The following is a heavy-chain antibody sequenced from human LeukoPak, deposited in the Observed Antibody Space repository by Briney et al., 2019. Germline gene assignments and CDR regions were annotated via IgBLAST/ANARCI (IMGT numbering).Heavy chain of an antibody. CDR1: GGSMSSYY. J-gene: IGHJ4*02. V-gene: IGHV4-59*08. CDR3: ARQPYILGAYYFDY. CDR2: IFYSGST. Sequence: SETLSLTCTVSGGSMSSYYWSWIRQPPGKGLEWIGYIFYSGSTNYNRSLKSRVTVSVDTSKNQFSLKLGSVTAADTAVYYCARQPYILGAYYFDYWGQGTVVTVSS. D-gene: IGHD1-26*01.